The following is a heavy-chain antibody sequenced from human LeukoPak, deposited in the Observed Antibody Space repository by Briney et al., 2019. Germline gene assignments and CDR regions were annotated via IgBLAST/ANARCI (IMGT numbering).Heavy chain of an antibody. D-gene: IGHD3-22*01. V-gene: IGHV3-23*01. CDR3: AKNDQTYYYDSRGYYQKPNDPCVYY. CDR2: ISGGAAGT. J-gene: IGHJ4*02. CDR1: GFTFSTYA. Sequence: AGSLRLSCAASGFTFSTYAMTWVRQAPGKGLEWVSVISGGAAGTYYADSVKGRFTISRDNSKNTLYLQMNSLRAEDTAVYYCAKNDQTYYYDSRGYYQKPNDPCVYYWGQGTLVTVSS.